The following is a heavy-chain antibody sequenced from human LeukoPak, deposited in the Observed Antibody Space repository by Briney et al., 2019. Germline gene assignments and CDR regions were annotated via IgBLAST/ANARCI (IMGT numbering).Heavy chain of an antibody. CDR1: GYTFTSYA. D-gene: IGHD4-23*01. CDR2: INAGNGNT. V-gene: IGHV1-3*01. Sequence: ASVKVSCKASGYTFTSYAMHWVRQAPGQRLEWMGWINAGNGNTKYSQKFQGRVTITRDTSASTAYMELSSLRSEDTAVYYCARAGGYYYGMDVWGQGTTVTVSS. CDR3: ARAGGYYYGMDV. J-gene: IGHJ6*02.